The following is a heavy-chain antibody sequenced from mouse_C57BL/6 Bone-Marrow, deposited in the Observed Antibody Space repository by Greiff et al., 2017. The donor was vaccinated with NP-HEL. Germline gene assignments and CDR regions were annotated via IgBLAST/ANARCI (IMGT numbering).Heavy chain of an antibody. CDR1: GFTFTDYY. Sequence: EVQVVESGGGLVQPGGSLSLSCAASGFTFTDYYMSWVRQPPGKALEWLGFIRNKANGYTTEYSASVTGRFTTTRDNSHRIFHIQLNAMSAENSDTYYLARHTGQVHFAYWGQGTLVTVSA. CDR2: IRNKANGYTT. CDR3: ARHTGQVHFAY. J-gene: IGHJ3*01. D-gene: IGHD3-2*02. V-gene: IGHV7-3*01.